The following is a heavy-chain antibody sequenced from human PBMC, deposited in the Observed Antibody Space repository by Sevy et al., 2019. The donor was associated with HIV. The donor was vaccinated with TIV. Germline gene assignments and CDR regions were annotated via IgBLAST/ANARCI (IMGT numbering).Heavy chain of an antibody. V-gene: IGHV3-23*01. Sequence: GGSLRLSCAASGFTFSSYAMSWVRQAPGKGLEWVSAISGSGGSTYYADSVKGRFTISRDNSKNTLYLQMNSLRAEDTAVYYGAKAPEHLRRKNAFDIWGQGTMVTVSS. D-gene: IGHD3-3*01. CDR1: GFTFSSYA. CDR2: ISGSGGST. J-gene: IGHJ3*02. CDR3: AKAPEHLRRKNAFDI.